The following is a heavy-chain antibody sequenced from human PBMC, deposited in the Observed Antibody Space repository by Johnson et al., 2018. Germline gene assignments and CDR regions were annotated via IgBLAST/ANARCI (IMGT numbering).Heavy chain of an antibody. J-gene: IGHJ3*02. V-gene: IGHV1-69*15. CDR1: GGTFSTYS. Sequence: QVQLVQSGAEVKKPGSSVKVSCKASGGTFSTYSISWVRQAPGQGLEWMGKIIPMYDTSSYAQKFQGRITITADESPSTAYMDLSGLRSEDTAVYFCWRDLGGERRDVFDIWGQGTKVTVSS. CDR2: IIPMYDTS. CDR3: WRDLGGERRDVFDI. D-gene: IGHD3-16*01.